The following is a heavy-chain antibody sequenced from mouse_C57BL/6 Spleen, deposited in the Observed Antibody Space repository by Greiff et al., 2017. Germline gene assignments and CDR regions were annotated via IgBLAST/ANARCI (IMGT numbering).Heavy chain of an antibody. CDR3: TKLGPYYFDY. CDR2: IRLKSDNYAT. J-gene: IGHJ2*01. CDR1: GFTFSNYW. Sequence: EVKFEESGGGLVQPGGSMKLSCVASGFTFSNYWMNWVRQSPEKGLEWVAQIRLKSDNYATHYAESVKGRFTISRDDSKSSVYLQMNNLRAEDTGIYYCTKLGPYYFDYWGQGTTLTVSS. D-gene: IGHD4-1*01. V-gene: IGHV6-3*01.